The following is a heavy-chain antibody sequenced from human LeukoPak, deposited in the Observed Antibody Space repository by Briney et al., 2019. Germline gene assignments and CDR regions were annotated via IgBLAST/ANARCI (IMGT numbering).Heavy chain of an antibody. J-gene: IGHJ3*02. V-gene: IGHV1-18*01. CDR1: GGTFSSYA. CDR3: ARDGDILTGYDAFDI. D-gene: IGHD3-9*01. Sequence: ASVKVSCKASGGTFSSYAISWVRQAPGQGLEWMGWISAYNGNTNYAQKLQGRVTMTTDTSTSTAYMELRSLRSDDTAVYYCARDGDILTGYDAFDIWGQGTMVTVSS. CDR2: ISAYNGNT.